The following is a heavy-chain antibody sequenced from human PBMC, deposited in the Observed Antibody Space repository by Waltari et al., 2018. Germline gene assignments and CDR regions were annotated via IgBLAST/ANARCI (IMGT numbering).Heavy chain of an antibody. J-gene: IGHJ4*02. D-gene: IGHD7-27*01. CDR1: GYSISSGYY. CDR2: IFHTGTT. V-gene: IGHV4-38-2*01. CDR3: ARRLGTNWGFDY. Sequence: QVQLQESGPGLVKPSETMSRTCAVSGYSISSGYYWGWIRQPPGKGLEWIGSIFHTGTTYYNPSLTSRVTISVDTSKTQFSLKLTSVTAADTAVYFCARRLGTNWGFDYWGQGALVTVSS.